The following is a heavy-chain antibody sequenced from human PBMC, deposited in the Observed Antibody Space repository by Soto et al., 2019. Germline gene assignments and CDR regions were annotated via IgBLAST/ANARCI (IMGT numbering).Heavy chain of an antibody. D-gene: IGHD6-19*01. CDR3: ARANLYSSSGYYYYYGMEV. CDR2: IYPGDSDT. Sequence: ESLKISCQGSGYSFSTYWIGWVRQMPGKGLEWMGTIYPGDSDTKYSPSFQGQVTISVDKSISTAYLQWSSLKASDTAIYYCARANLYSSSGYYYYYGMEVWGKGTTATVSA. V-gene: IGHV5-51*01. CDR1: GYSFSTYW. J-gene: IGHJ6*04.